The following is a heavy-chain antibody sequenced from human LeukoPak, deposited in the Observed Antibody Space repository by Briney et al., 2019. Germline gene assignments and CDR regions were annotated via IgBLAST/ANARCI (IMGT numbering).Heavy chain of an antibody. J-gene: IGHJ6*02. Sequence: GGSLRLSCAASGFTFSSYEMNWVRQAPGKGLEWVSYISSSGSTIYYADSVKGRFTISRDNAKNSLYLQMNSLRAEDTAVYYCARGDYDFWSGYYRNYGMDVWGQGATVTVSS. CDR2: ISSSGSTI. D-gene: IGHD3-3*01. CDR3: ARGDYDFWSGYYRNYGMDV. CDR1: GFTFSSYE. V-gene: IGHV3-48*03.